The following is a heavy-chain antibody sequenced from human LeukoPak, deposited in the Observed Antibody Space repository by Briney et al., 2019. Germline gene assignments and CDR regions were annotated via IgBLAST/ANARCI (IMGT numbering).Heavy chain of an antibody. CDR2: FDPEDGET. CDR3: ATDLAGGYGDYTTLREGFGFDY. CDR1: GYTLTELS. J-gene: IGHJ4*02. Sequence: ASVKVPCKVSGYTLTELSMHWVRQAPGKGLEWKGGFDPEDGETIYAQKFQGRVTMTEDTSTDTAYMELSSLRSEDTAVYYCATDLAGGYGDYTTLREGFGFDYWGQGTLVTVSS. D-gene: IGHD4-17*01. V-gene: IGHV1-24*01.